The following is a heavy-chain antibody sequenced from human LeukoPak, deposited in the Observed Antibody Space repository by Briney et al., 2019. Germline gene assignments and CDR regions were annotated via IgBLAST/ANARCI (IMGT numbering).Heavy chain of an antibody. J-gene: IGHJ4*02. V-gene: IGHV4-59*08. CDR2: IHYSGST. D-gene: IGHD6-13*01. Sequence: SETLSLTCTVSGGSINSYYWNWIRQPPGKGLEWIGHIHYSGSTSYSPSLKSRVTISRDTSKNQFSLKLSSVTAADTAVYYCARQRIAAARSPFDYWGQGTLVTVSS. CDR1: GGSINSYY. CDR3: ARQRIAAARSPFDY.